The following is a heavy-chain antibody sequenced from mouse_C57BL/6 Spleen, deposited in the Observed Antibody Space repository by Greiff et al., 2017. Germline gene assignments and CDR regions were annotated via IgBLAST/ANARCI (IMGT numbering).Heavy chain of an antibody. CDR3: ARANWVDFDY. CDR2: ISDGGSYT. V-gene: IGHV5-4*03. J-gene: IGHJ2*01. Sequence: EVKLVESGGGLVKPGGSLKLSCAASGFTFSSYAMSWVRQTPEKRLEWVATISDGGSYTYYPDNVKGRFTISRDNAKNNLYLQMSHLKSEDTAMYYSARANWVDFDYWGQGTTLTVSS. D-gene: IGHD4-1*02. CDR1: GFTFSSYA.